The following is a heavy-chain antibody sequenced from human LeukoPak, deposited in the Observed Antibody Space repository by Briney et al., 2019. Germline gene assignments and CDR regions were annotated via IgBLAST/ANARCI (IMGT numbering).Heavy chain of an antibody. CDR3: ARAERYSSGWYGFDY. D-gene: IGHD6-19*01. CDR2: IYSGGST. V-gene: IGHV3-53*01. J-gene: IGHJ4*02. CDR1: GFTVSSNY. Sequence: TGGSLRLSCAASGFTVSSNYMSWVSQAPGKGLEWVSVIYSGGSTYYADSVKGRFTISRDNSKNTLYLQMNSLRAEDTAVSYCARAERYSSGWYGFDYWGQGTLVTVSS.